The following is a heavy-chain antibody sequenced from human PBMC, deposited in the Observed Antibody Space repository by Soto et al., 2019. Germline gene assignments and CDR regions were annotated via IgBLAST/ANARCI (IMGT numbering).Heavy chain of an antibody. CDR2: IYWDDDK. CDR1: GFSLSTSAAG. J-gene: IGHJ5*02. V-gene: IGHV2-5*02. Sequence: QITLKESGPTLVKPTQTLTLTCTFSGFSLSTSAAGVGWIRQPPGKALEWLALIYWDDDKRYSPSLKSRLTLTKDTSKDQVVLTMTNMEPVDTGTYYCAHTRGGGNSAWFDPWGQGTLVTVSS. D-gene: IGHD2-21*02. CDR3: AHTRGGGNSAWFDP.